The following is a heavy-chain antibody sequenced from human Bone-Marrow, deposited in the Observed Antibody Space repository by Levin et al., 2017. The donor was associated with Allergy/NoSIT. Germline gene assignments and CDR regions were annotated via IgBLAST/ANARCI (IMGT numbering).Heavy chain of an antibody. D-gene: IGHD6-6*01. Sequence: GGSLRLSCQGSGYTFDRYWIAWVRQMPGKGLEWMGVIYPGDSDTTYSPSFQGQVIISVDKSTRTAYLQWTGLKASDTATYYCAVTRLMGVRSSYGAWGRGTRVIVSS. J-gene: IGHJ5*02. V-gene: IGHV5-51*01. CDR3: AVTRLMGVRSSYGA. CDR2: IYPGDSDT. CDR1: GYTFDRYW.